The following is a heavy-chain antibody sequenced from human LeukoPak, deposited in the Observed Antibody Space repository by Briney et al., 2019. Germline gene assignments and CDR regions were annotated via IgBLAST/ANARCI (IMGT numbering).Heavy chain of an antibody. Sequence: SETLSLTCTVSGGSISSGGYYWSWIRQPPGKGLEWIGYIYYSGSTYYNPSLKSRVTISVDTSKNQFSLKLSSVTAADTAAYYCASEGRYSYGPFDYWGQGTLVTVSS. V-gene: IGHV4-31*03. J-gene: IGHJ4*02. CDR1: GGSISSGGYY. CDR3: ASEGRYSYGPFDY. D-gene: IGHD5-18*01. CDR2: IYYSGST.